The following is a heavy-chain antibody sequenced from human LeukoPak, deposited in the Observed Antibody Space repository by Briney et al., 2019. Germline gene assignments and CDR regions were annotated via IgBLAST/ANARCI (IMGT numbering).Heavy chain of an antibody. Sequence: KASETLSLTCTVSGGSISSYYWSWIRQPPGKGLEWIGCIYYSGSTNYNPSLKSRVTISVDTSKNQFSLKLSSVTAADTAVYYCASQRVGWTDAFDIWGQGTMVTVSS. CDR2: IYYSGST. CDR3: ASQRVGWTDAFDI. V-gene: IGHV4-59*01. D-gene: IGHD5-24*01. CDR1: GGSISSYY. J-gene: IGHJ3*02.